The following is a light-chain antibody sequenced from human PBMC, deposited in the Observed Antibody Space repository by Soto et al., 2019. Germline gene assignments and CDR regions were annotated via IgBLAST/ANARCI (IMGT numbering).Light chain of an antibody. CDR2: WAS. V-gene: IGKV4-1*01. CDR3: QQYYRSPHT. Sequence: DIVMTQSPDSLAVSLGERATINCKPTQSVLFSSINKNYLAWYQQKPGQPPKLLIYWASTRESGVPDRFSGSGSGTDFTLTISSLQAEDVAVYYCQQYYRSPHTFGGGTKLEIK. J-gene: IGKJ2*01. CDR1: QSVLFSSINKNY.